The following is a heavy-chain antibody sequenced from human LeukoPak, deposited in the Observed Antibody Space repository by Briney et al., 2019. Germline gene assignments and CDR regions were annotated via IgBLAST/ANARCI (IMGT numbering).Heavy chain of an antibody. Sequence: PGGSLRHSCVASGFTFSSSWMSWVRQAPGKGLEWVANIKQDGSEKSYVESVRGRFTISRDNAKNSLYLQLNSLRAEDTALYYCARDNPPDYWGQGTLVTVSS. J-gene: IGHJ4*02. CDR1: GFTFSSSW. CDR2: IKQDGSEK. CDR3: ARDNPPDY. V-gene: IGHV3-7*03.